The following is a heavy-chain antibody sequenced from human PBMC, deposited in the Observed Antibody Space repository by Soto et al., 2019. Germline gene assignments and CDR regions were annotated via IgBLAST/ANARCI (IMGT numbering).Heavy chain of an antibody. V-gene: IGHV4-39*07. Sequence: SETLSLTCTVSGGSISSSSNHWGWIRQPPGKGLEWIGNIYYSENTYYNPSLKSRVTISVDTSKNQFSLKLSSVTAADTAVYYCARGKDCSSTSCYANYYYYMDVWGKGTTVTVSS. CDR3: ARGKDCSSTSCYANYYYYMDV. D-gene: IGHD2-2*01. CDR2: IYYSENT. CDR1: GGSISSSSNH. J-gene: IGHJ6*03.